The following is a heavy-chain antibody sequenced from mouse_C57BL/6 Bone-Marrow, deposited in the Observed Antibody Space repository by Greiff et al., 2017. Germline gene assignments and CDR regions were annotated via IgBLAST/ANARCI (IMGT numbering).Heavy chain of an antibody. Sequence: QVQLQQSGAELARPGASVKLSCKASGYTFTSYGISWVKQRTGQGLEWIGEIYPSSGNTYYNEKFKGKATLTADKSSSTAYMKLRSLTSEDSAVYYCAGVGYYWFAYWGRGTRVTVSA. CDR2: IYPSSGNT. V-gene: IGHV1-81*01. CDR3: AGVGYYWFAY. CDR1: GYTFTSYG. D-gene: IGHD2-3*01. J-gene: IGHJ3*01.